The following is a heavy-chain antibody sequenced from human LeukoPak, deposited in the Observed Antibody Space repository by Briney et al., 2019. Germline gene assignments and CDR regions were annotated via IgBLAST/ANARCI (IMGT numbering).Heavy chain of an antibody. CDR2: TYYRSKWYN. V-gene: IGHV6-1*01. D-gene: IGHD2-15*01. Sequence: SQTLSPSRAISGDSVSSNSVAWNCTRQSTSRGLEWLGRTYYRSKWYNDYAVSVKSRITINPDTSKNQFSLPLNSVTPEDTALYYCAREPGYCSVGSCYWYLDLGRRDTLVTVSS. CDR3: AREPGYCSVGSCYWYLDL. J-gene: IGHJ2*01. CDR1: GDSVSSNSVA.